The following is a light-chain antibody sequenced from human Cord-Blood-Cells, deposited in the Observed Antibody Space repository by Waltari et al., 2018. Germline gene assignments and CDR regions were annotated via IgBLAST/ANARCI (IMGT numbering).Light chain of an antibody. CDR2: YDS. CDR3: QVWDSSSDHWV. Sequence: SSVLTQPPSVSVAPGKTARITCGGNNIGSKSVHCYQQKPGQAPVLVIYYDSDRPSGIPERFSGSNSGNTATLTISRVEAGDEADYYCQVWDSSSDHWVFGGGTKLTVL. CDR1: NIGSKS. J-gene: IGLJ3*02. V-gene: IGLV3-21*04.